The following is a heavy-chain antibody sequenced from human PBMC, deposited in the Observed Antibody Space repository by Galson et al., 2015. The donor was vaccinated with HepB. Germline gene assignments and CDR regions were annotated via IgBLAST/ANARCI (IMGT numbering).Heavy chain of an antibody. Sequence: CKASGYTFTRHAINWVRQAPGQGLEWMGWININTGKTTYAQGFTGRFVFSLDTSVSTAYLQISSLKAEDTAVYCCARDYYDSSSDYWGQGTLVTVSS. V-gene: IGHV7-4-1*02. CDR3: ARDYYDSSSDY. J-gene: IGHJ4*02. D-gene: IGHD3-22*01. CDR2: ININTGKT. CDR1: GYTFTRHA.